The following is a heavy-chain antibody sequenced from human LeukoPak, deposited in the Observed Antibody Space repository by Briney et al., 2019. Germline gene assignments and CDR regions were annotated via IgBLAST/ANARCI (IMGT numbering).Heavy chain of an antibody. CDR3: AKCAQSYGNDAFDL. CDR2: IRGGGAGA. CDR1: EFTFGNFA. J-gene: IGHJ3*01. V-gene: IGHV3-23*01. D-gene: IGHD3-16*01. Sequence: PGGSLRLSCAASEFTFGNFAMSWVRQAPGKGLEWVSYIRGGGAGALYVDSVKGRFTVSRDNSRSTLYLQMNSLRVEDTAVYYCAKCAQSYGNDAFDLWGPGTMVTVSS.